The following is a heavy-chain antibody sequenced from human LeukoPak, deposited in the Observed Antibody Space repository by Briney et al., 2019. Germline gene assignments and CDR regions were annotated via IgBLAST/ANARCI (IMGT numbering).Heavy chain of an antibody. D-gene: IGHD3-3*01. CDR1: GGTFSSYA. Sequence: ASVKVSCKASGGTFSSYAISWVRQAPGQGLEWMGGIIPIFGTANYAQKFQGRVTITADKSTSTAYMELSSLRSEDTAVYYCARDRGGGLRFLEWLSPGRYYMDVWGKGTTVTVSS. V-gene: IGHV1-69*06. CDR2: IIPIFGTA. CDR3: ARDRGGGLRFLEWLSPGRYYMDV. J-gene: IGHJ6*03.